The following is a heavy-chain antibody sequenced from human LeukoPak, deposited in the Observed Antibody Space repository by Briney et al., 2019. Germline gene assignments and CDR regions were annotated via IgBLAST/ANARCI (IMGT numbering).Heavy chain of an antibody. CDR3: AREAPHYYDSSGYFELFDY. V-gene: IGHV4-4*07. D-gene: IGHD3-22*01. CDR2: IYTSGST. Sequence: PSETLSLTCAVYGGSFSGYYWSWIRQPAGKGLEWIGRIYTSGSTNYNPSLKSRVTISVDTSKNQFSLKLSSVTAADTAVYYCAREAPHYYDSSGYFELFDYWGQGTLVTVSS. J-gene: IGHJ4*02. CDR1: GGSFSGYY.